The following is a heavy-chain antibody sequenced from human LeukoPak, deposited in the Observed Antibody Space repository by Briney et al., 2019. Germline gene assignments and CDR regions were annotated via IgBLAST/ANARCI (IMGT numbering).Heavy chain of an antibody. D-gene: IGHD2-2*01. J-gene: IGHJ4*02. Sequence: ASVKVSCKASGHTFTSYYMHWVRQAPGQGLEWMGIINPSGGSTSYAQKFQGRVTMTRDTSTSTVYMELSSLRSEDTAVYYCARVYCSSTSCYYYFDYWGQGTLVTVSS. CDR1: GHTFTSYY. CDR3: ARVYCSSTSCYYYFDY. V-gene: IGHV1-46*03. CDR2: INPSGGST.